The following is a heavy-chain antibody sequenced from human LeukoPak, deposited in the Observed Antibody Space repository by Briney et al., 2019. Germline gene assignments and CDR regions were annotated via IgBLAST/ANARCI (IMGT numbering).Heavy chain of an antibody. CDR1: GGSISSYY. D-gene: IGHD2-2*01. CDR2: LYYTGST. CDR3: ARVPRYCSSTRCYGGRAFDI. J-gene: IGHJ3*02. Sequence: SETLSLTCTLSGGSISSYYWSWIRQPPGKGLKWIGYLYYTGSTNYNPSLESRVTISVDTSKKQFSLRLNSVTAADTAVYYCARVPRYCSSTRCYGGRAFDIWGQGTMVTVSS. V-gene: IGHV4-59*08.